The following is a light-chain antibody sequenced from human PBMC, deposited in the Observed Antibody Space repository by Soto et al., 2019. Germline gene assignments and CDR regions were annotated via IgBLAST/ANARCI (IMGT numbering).Light chain of an antibody. V-gene: IGKV1-6*01. Sequence: AIQMTQSPSSLSASVGDRVTITCRASQGIRNDLGWYQQKPGKAPKLLIYAASSLQSGAPSRFSGSGSDTDFTITISSLQPADFATYHCLQDYNYPFTFGPGTKVDIK. CDR1: QGIRND. CDR2: AAS. J-gene: IGKJ3*01. CDR3: LQDYNYPFT.